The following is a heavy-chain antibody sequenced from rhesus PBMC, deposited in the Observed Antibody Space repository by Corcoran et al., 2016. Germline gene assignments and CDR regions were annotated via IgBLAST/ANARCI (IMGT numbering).Heavy chain of an antibody. CDR3: AKSPIAAAGRNY. J-gene: IGHJ4*01. CDR1: GYSFTSYW. D-gene: IGHD6S26*01. V-gene: IGHV5-20*01. Sequence: EVQLVQSGAEVKRPGESLKISCKTSGYSFTSYWISWVRQMPGKGLEWMEAIDPSDSDTSYYPSFQVQVSISADKSISTAYLQWSRPKASDTATYYCAKSPIAAAGRNYWGQGVLVTVSS. CDR2: IDPSDSDT.